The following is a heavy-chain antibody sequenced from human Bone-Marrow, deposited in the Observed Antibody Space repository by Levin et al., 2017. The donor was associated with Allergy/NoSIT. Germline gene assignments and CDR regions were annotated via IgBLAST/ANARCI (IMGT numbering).Heavy chain of an antibody. CDR2: VYYSGSP. D-gene: IGHD5-12*01. CDR1: GASISSTNYF. J-gene: IGHJ5*02. CDR3: ARHGEWQLLRTLVNWFDP. Sequence: SQTLSLTCTVSGASISSTNYFWGWIRQPPGKGLEWIGSVYYSGSPYYNPPLKSRVTMSVDTSKNQFSLKLSSVTAADTAVYYCARHGEWQLLRTLVNWFDPWGQGTLVTVSS. V-gene: IGHV4-39*01.